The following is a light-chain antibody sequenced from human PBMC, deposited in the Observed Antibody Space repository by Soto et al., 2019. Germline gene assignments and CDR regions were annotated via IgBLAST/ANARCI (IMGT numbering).Light chain of an antibody. CDR3: QQYDSYSWT. CDR1: QTISSW. Sequence: IHMTRSPSTLSASVIDIVTITCLASQTISSWLAWYHQKAGKAPKVLIYDASNLESGVPSRFSGSGSGTEFTLTISSLQPDDFATYYCQQYDSYSWTFRQGTKVDIK. CDR2: DAS. J-gene: IGKJ1*01. V-gene: IGKV1-5*01.